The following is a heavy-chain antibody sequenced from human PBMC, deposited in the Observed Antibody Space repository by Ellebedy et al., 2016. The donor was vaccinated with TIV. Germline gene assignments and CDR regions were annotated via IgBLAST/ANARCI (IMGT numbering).Heavy chain of an antibody. CDR1: GFTFSSYA. Sequence: PGGSLRLSCAASGFTFSSYAMSWVRQAPGKGLEWVSAISGSGGSTYYADSVKGRFTITRDNSKNTLYLQMKSLSAEDTAVYYCAKSPRDDNGGNSGFDAFDIWGQGTMFTVSS. J-gene: IGHJ3*02. D-gene: IGHD4-23*01. CDR3: AKSPRDDNGGNSGFDAFDI. CDR2: ISGSGGST. V-gene: IGHV3-23*01.